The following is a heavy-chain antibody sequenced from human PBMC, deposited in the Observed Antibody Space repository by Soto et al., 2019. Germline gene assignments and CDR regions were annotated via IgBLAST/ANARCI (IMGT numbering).Heavy chain of an antibody. CDR2: ISGSGGST. CDR3: AKDEKVYYYYGMDV. Sequence: PGGSLRLSCAASGFTFSSYAMSWVRQAPGKGLEWVSAISGSGGSTYYADSVKGRFTISRDNSKNTLYLQMNSLRAEDTAVYYCAKDEKVYYYYGMDVWGQGPTVTVSS. J-gene: IGHJ6*02. V-gene: IGHV3-23*01. CDR1: GFTFSSYA.